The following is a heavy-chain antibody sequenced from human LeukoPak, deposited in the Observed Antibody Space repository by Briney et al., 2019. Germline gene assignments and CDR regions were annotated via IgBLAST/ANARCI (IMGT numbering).Heavy chain of an antibody. CDR2: FDPEDGET. D-gene: IGHD3-22*01. CDR1: GYTLTELS. J-gene: IGHJ3*02. Sequence: ASVKVSCKVSGYTLTELSMHWVRQAPGKGLEWMGGFDPEDGETIYAQKFQGRVTMTEDTSTDTAYMELSSLRSEDTAVYYCATDIRDYYDSRHAFDIWGQGTMVTASS. CDR3: ATDIRDYYDSRHAFDI. V-gene: IGHV1-24*01.